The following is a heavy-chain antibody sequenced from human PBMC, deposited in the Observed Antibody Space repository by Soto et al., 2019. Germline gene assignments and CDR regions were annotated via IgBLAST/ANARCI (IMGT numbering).Heavy chain of an antibody. CDR2: INHSGST. CDR1: GGSFSGYY. D-gene: IGHD5-18*01. CDR3: ARGFGVAVTAMVLYYYYGMDV. V-gene: IGHV4-34*01. J-gene: IGHJ6*02. Sequence: SETRSLTCAVYGGSFSGYYWSWIRQPPGKGLEWIGEINHSGSTNYNPSLKSRVTISVDTSKNQFSLKLSSVTAADTAVYYCARGFGVAVTAMVLYYYYGMDVWGQGSTVT.